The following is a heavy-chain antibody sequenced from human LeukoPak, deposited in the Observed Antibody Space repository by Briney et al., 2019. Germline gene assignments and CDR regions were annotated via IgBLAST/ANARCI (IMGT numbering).Heavy chain of an antibody. CDR3: VRDIVGGSGLDY. D-gene: IGHD2-15*01. CDR1: GGSISSGDYY. V-gene: IGHV4-30-4*01. J-gene: IGHJ4*02. Sequence: NPSETLSLTCTVSGGSISSGDYYWSCIRQPPGKGLEWIGYIYYSGSTYYNPSLKSRVTISVDTSKNQFSLKLSSVTAADTAVYYCVRDIVGGSGLDYWGQGTLVTVSS. CDR2: IYYSGST.